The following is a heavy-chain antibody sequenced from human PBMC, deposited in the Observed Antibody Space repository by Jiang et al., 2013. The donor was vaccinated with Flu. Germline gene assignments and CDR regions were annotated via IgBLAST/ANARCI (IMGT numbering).Heavy chain of an antibody. CDR3: ARMGGLRYYFDY. CDR2: IDWDNDK. D-gene: IGHD5-12*01. Sequence: KPTQTLTLTCTFSGFPLSTSGMCVSWIRQPPGKALEWLARIDWDNDKYYSTSLKTRLTISKDTSKNQVVLTMTNMDPVDTATYYCARMGGLRYYFDYWGQGSRVTVSS. V-gene: IGHV2-70*11. CDR1: GFPLSTSGMC. J-gene: IGHJ4*02.